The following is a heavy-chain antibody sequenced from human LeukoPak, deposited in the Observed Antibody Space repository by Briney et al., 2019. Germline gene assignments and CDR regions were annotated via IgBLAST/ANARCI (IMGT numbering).Heavy chain of an antibody. Sequence: PSETLSLTCAVYGGSFSGYYWSWIRQPPGKGLEWIGEINHSGSTYYNPSLKGRVTISVDTSKNQFSLKLSSVTAADTAVYYCARGIVVPAAMGFDPWGQGTLVTVSS. V-gene: IGHV4-34*01. J-gene: IGHJ5*02. CDR2: INHSGST. CDR1: GGSFSGYY. D-gene: IGHD2-2*01. CDR3: ARGIVVPAAMGFDP.